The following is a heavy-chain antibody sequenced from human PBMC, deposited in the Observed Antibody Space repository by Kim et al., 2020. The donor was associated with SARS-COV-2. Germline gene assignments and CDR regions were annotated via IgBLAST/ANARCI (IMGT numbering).Heavy chain of an antibody. V-gene: IGHV1-18*01. CDR1: GYTFTSYG. Sequence: ASVKVSCKASGYTFTSYGISWVRQAPGQGLEWMGWISAYNGNTNYAQKLQGRVTMTTDTSTSTAYMELRSLRSDDTAVYYCARVRSLSPYYYGSGSLFRGAFDIWGQGTMVTVSS. J-gene: IGHJ3*02. CDR2: ISAYNGNT. CDR3: ARVRSLSPYYYGSGSLFRGAFDI. D-gene: IGHD3-10*01.